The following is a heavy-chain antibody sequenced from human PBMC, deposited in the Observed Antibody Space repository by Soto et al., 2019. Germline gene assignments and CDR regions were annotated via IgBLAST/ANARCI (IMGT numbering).Heavy chain of an antibody. J-gene: IGHJ6*02. CDR2: INHSGST. CDR3: ARLPGGPLGDV. V-gene: IGHV4-34*01. CDR1: GGSFSGYY. Sequence: PSETLSLTCAVYGGSFSGYYWSWIRQPPGKGLEWIGEINHSGSTNYNPSLKSRVTISVDTSKNQFSLKLSSVTAADTAVYYCARLPGGPLGDVWGQGTTVTVS. D-gene: IGHD2-15*01.